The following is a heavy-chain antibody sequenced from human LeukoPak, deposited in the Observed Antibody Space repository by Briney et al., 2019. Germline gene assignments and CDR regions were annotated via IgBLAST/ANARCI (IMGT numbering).Heavy chain of an antibody. V-gene: IGHV3-73*01. CDR3: TRHYYQMDV. Sequence: PGGSLRLSCAASGFIFSGSAIHWVRQASGKGLEWVGRIRGKANSYATAYVASVKGRFTISRDDSKNTAYLQMNSLKTEDTAVYFCTRHYYQMDVWGKGTTVTVSS. CDR2: IRGKANSYAT. CDR1: GFIFSGSA. J-gene: IGHJ6*03.